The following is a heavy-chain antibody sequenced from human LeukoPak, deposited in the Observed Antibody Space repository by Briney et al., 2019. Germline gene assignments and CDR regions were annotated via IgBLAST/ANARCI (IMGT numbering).Heavy chain of an antibody. CDR3: EKTAYDILTGYYYFDY. D-gene: IGHD3-9*01. J-gene: IGHJ4*02. V-gene: IGHV4-59*11. CDR1: GGSISSHY. Sequence: SETLSLTCSVSGGSISSHYWSWIRQPPGKGLEWIGYIYYSGNTNYNPSLKSRVTISVDTSKNEFSLKLRSVTAADTAVYYCEKTAYDILTGYYYFDYWGQGTLVTVSS. CDR2: IYYSGNT.